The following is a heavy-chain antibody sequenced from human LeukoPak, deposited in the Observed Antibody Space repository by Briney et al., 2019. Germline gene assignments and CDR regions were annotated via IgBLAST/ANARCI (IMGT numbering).Heavy chain of an antibody. V-gene: IGHV4-34*01. D-gene: IGHD5-18*01. CDR3: ARQRGAMVRDPPVVDY. CDR1: GGSFSGYY. Sequence: SETLSLTCAVYGGSFSGYYWSWIRQPPGKGLEWIGEINHSGSTNYNPSLKSRVTISVDTSKNQFSLKLSSVTAADTAVYYCARQRGAMVRDPPVVDYWGQGTLITVSS. CDR2: INHSGST. J-gene: IGHJ4*02.